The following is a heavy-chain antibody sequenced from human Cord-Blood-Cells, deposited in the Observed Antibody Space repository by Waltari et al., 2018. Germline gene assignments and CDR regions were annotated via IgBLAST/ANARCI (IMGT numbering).Heavy chain of an antibody. D-gene: IGHD3-10*01. CDR2: ISVSGGST. CDR1: GFHVWTLA. CDR3: ASLRGYGSYYFDY. J-gene: IGHJ4*02. Sequence: EVELLGSGGGLVQAGGSLEPPLGASGFHVWTLAMSWVRQAPGKGLEWVSAISVSGGSTYYADSVKGRFTISRDNSKNTLYLQMNSLRAEDTAVYYCASLRGYGSYYFDYWGQGTLVTVSS. V-gene: IGHV3-23*01.